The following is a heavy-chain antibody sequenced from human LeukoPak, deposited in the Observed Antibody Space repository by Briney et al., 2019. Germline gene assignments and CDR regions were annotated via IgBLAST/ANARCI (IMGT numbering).Heavy chain of an antibody. CDR2: INPSGGST. D-gene: IGHD6-13*01. J-gene: IGHJ4*02. V-gene: IGHV1-46*01. CDR3: ARAFRVAAAGPARDDY. CDR1: GYTFTSYY. Sequence: ASVKVSCKASGYTFTSYYMHWVRQAPGQGLEWMGRINPSGGSTGYAQKFQGRVTMTRDTCTSTVYMELSSMRSEDTAVYYCARAFRVAAAGPARDDYWGQGTLVTVSS.